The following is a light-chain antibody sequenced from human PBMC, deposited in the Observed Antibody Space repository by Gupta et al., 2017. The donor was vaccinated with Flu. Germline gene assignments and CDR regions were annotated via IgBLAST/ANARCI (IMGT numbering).Light chain of an antibody. J-gene: IGKJ2*01. CDR1: QSVSSSY. CDR2: GAS. CDR3: QRHGSSPPYT. Sequence: EIVLTQSPGTLSLSPGERATLSCRASQSVSSSYLAWYQQKPGQAPRLLICGASSRATGIPDRFSGSGSGTDFTLTVSKLEPEDFAVYYCQRHGSSPPYTFGQGTKLEIK. V-gene: IGKV3-20*01.